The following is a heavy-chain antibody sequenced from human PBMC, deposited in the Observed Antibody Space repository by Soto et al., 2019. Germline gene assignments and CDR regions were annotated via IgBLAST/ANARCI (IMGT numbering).Heavy chain of an antibody. CDR3: ARENSSGWYRAYYYGMDV. V-gene: IGHV1-46*01. CDR2: INPSGGST. CDR1: GYTFTSYY. D-gene: IGHD6-19*01. Sequence: ASVKVSCKASGYTFTSYYTHWVRQAPGQGLEWMGIINPSGGSTSYAQKFQGRVTMTRDTSTGTVCMELSSLRSEDAAVYYCARENSSGWYRAYYYGMDVWGQGTTVTVSS. J-gene: IGHJ6*02.